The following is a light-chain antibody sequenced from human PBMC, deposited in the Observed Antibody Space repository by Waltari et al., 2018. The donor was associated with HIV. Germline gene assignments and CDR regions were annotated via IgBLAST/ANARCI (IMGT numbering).Light chain of an antibody. CDR1: SSNIGAGYD. CDR3: QSYDSSLSGSVV. V-gene: IGLV1-40*01. J-gene: IGLJ2*01. Sequence: QSVLTQPPSVSGAPGQRVTISCTGSSSNIGAGYDVHWYQQLPGTAPKLLIYGNRYRPSGVPDRFAGSKSGTSASLAITGIQAEDEADYYCQSYDSSLSGSVVFGGGTKVTVL. CDR2: GNR.